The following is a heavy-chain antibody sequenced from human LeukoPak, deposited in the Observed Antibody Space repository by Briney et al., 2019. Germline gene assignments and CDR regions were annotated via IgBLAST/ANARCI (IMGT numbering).Heavy chain of an antibody. CDR2: INPIFGTA. J-gene: IGHJ4*02. CDR3: ARGASGSYYVHLGY. D-gene: IGHD1-26*01. V-gene: IGHV1-69*13. CDR1: GYTFTGYY. Sequence: ASVKVSCKASGYTFTGYYMHWVRQALGQGLEWMGGINPIFGTANYAQKFQGRVTITADESTSTAYMELSSLRSEDTAVYYCARGASGSYYVHLGYWGQGTLVTVSS.